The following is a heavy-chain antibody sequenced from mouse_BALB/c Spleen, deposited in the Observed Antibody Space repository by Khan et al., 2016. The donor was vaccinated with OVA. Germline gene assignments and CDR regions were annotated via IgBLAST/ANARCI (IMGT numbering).Heavy chain of an antibody. Sequence: QVQLKESGPGLVAPSQSLSITCTVSGFSLSNYGVHWVRQPPGKGLEWLGIIWAGGSTNYNSALMSRLSISKDNSKSQVFLKMNSLQTDDTAIYFCARNREHDYFDYWGQGTTLTVSS. V-gene: IGHV2-9*02. CDR2: IWAGGST. J-gene: IGHJ2*01. CDR3: ARNREHDYFDY. CDR1: GFSLSNYG.